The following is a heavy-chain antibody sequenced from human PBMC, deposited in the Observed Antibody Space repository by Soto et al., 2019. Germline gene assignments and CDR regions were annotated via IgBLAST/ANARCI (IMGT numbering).Heavy chain of an antibody. CDR3: ARVVIVVVPAAPVFDYYMDV. CDR2: ISAYNGNT. CDR1: GYTFTSYG. V-gene: IGHV1-18*01. J-gene: IGHJ6*03. D-gene: IGHD2-2*01. Sequence: ASVKVSCKASGYTFTSYGISWVRQAPGQGLEWMGWISAYNGNTNYAQKLQGRVTMTTDTSTSTAYMGLRSLRSDDTAVYYCARVVIVVVPAAPVFDYYMDVWGKGTTVTVSS.